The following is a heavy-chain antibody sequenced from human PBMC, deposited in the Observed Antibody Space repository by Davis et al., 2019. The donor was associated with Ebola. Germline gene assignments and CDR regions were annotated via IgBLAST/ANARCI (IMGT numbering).Heavy chain of an antibody. J-gene: IGHJ4*02. CDR2: IRSKANSYAT. Sequence: PGGSLRLSCAASGFTFSGSAMHWVRQASGKGLEWVSRIRSKANSYATAYAASVKGRFTISRDDSKNTAYLQMNSLKTEDTAVYYCTSPRIVGATAVGTDHWGQGTLVTVSS. CDR3: TSPRIVGATAVGTDH. D-gene: IGHD1-26*01. V-gene: IGHV3-73*01. CDR1: GFTFSGSA.